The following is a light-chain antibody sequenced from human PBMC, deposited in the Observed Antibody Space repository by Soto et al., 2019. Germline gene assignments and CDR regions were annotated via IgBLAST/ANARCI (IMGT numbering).Light chain of an antibody. CDR1: SSDVGAYNY. CDR2: EVN. J-gene: IGLJ3*02. CDR3: SSYASSGAVV. V-gene: IGLV2-14*01. Sequence: QSVLTQPASVSGSAGQPITISCTGTSSDVGAYNYVSWYQLHPGKAPKLMIYEVNNRPSGVSHRFSGSKSGNTASLTFSGLQPEDEADYYCSSYASSGAVVFGGGTQLTVL.